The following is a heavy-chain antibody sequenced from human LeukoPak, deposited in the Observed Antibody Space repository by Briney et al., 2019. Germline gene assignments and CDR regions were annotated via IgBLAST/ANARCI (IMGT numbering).Heavy chain of an antibody. J-gene: IGHJ3*02. CDR2: IYPGDSET. CDR1: GYSFNSFW. Sequence: GGPLKISCKGSGYSFNSFWIGWVRPMPGKGLEWMGIIYPGDSETRYSPSFQGQVTISADKSISTAYLQWSSLRASDTAMYYCARRPDAFDIWGQGTMVTVSP. V-gene: IGHV5-51*01. CDR3: ARRPDAFDI.